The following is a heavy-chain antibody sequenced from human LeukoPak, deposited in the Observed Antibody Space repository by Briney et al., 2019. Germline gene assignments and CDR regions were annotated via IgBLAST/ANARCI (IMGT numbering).Heavy chain of an antibody. Sequence: GGSLRLSCAASGFTFSSSAMSWVRQAPGEGLEWVSTISGSGGSTYYADSVKGRFTISRDISKNTLYLQIHSLRAEDTAVYYCAKAISRYYYDSSGPYYFDSWGQGTLVTVSS. CDR2: ISGSGGST. D-gene: IGHD3-22*01. V-gene: IGHV3-23*01. CDR3: AKAISRYYYDSSGPYYFDS. J-gene: IGHJ4*02. CDR1: GFTFSSSA.